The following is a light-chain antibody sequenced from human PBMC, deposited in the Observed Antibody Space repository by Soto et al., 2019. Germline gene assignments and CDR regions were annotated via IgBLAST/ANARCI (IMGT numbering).Light chain of an antibody. Sequence: IVLTKSPGTLSVSQGERATLSGRASQSVSSNLAWYQQKPGLAPRLLIYAASTRATGIPDRFSGSGSGTEFTLTISSLPDEDFGVYYCQQYDNWWTFGEGTKVDIK. J-gene: IGKJ1*01. CDR2: AAS. CDR3: QQYDNWWT. CDR1: QSVSSN. V-gene: IGKV3-15*01.